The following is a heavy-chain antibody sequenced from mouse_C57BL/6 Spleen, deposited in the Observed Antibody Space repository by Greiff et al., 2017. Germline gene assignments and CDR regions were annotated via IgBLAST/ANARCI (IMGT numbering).Heavy chain of an antibody. CDR3: ARDRDWYFDV. CDR2: IYPSDSET. V-gene: IGHV1-61*01. J-gene: IGHJ1*03. CDR1: GYTFTSYW. Sequence: QVQLQQPGAELVRPGSSVKLSCKASGYTFTSYWMDWVKQRPGQGLEWIGNIYPSDSETHYNQKFKDKATLTVDKSSSTAYMQLSSLTSEDSAVYCCARDRDWYFDVWGTGTTVTVSS.